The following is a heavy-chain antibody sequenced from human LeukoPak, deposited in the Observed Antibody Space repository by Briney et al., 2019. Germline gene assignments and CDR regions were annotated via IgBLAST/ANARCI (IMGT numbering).Heavy chain of an antibody. Sequence: GESLKISCKGSGYSFTSYWIGWVRQMPGKGLEWMGIIYPGDSDTRYSPSFQGQVTFSADKSISTAYLQWSSLKASDTAMYYCARQGYGSGSYPNYYFDYWGQGTLVTVSS. J-gene: IGHJ4*02. D-gene: IGHD3-10*01. V-gene: IGHV5-51*01. CDR2: IYPGDSDT. CDR3: ARQGYGSGSYPNYYFDY. CDR1: GYSFTSYW.